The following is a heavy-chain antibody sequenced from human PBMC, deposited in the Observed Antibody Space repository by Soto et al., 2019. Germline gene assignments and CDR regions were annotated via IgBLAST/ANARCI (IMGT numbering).Heavy chain of an antibody. CDR2: ISGSGGST. Sequence: GGSLRLSCAASGFTFSSYAMSWVRQAPGKGLEWVSAISGSGGSTYYADSVKGRFTISRDNSENTLYLQMNSLRAEDTAVYYCATQGYCSGGSCYSYYFQHWGQGTLVTVSS. CDR3: ATQGYCSGGSCYSYYFQH. CDR1: GFTFSSYA. D-gene: IGHD2-15*01. J-gene: IGHJ1*01. V-gene: IGHV3-23*01.